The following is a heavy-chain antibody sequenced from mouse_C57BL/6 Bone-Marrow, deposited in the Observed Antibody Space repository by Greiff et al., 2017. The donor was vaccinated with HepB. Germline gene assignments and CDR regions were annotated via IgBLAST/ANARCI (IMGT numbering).Heavy chain of an antibody. CDR2: IHPNSGST. D-gene: IGHD5-1*01. Sequence: VQLQQPGAELVKPGASVKLSCKASGYTFTSYWMHWVKQRPGQGLEWIGMIHPNSGSTNYNEKFKSKATLTVDKSSSTAYMQLSSLTSVDSAVYYCARRGEVPAWFAYWGQGTLVTVSA. CDR3: ARRGEVPAWFAY. J-gene: IGHJ3*01. CDR1: GYTFTSYW. V-gene: IGHV1-64*01.